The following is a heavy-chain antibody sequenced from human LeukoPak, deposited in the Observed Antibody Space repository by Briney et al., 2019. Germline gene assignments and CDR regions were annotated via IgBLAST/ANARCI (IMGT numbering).Heavy chain of an antibody. J-gene: IGHJ4*02. CDR1: GGTFSSYA. CDR2: IIPIFGTA. Sequence: RRASVKVSCKASGGTFSSYAISWVRQAPGQGLEWMGGIIPIFGTANYAQKFQGRVTITADESTSTAYMELSSLRSEDTAVYYCARGAEMATIRNFDYWGQGTLVTVSS. V-gene: IGHV1-69*13. CDR3: ARGAEMATIRNFDY. D-gene: IGHD5-24*01.